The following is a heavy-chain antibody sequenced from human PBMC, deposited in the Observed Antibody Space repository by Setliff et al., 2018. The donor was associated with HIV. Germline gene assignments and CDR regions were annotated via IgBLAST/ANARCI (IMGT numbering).Heavy chain of an antibody. V-gene: IGHV1-2*02. CDR3: GREVVIAAIGSLDL. D-gene: IGHD3-22*01. J-gene: IGHJ4*02. CDR2: INPNSGDT. Sequence: ASVKVSFKAYGYIFSDYYIHWVRQAPGQGLEWMGWINPNSGDTKYSERFQGRVTMTRDTSMGAIFMELRSLTSADTAVYYCGREVVIAAIGSLDLWGQGTLVTVSS. CDR1: GYIFSDYY.